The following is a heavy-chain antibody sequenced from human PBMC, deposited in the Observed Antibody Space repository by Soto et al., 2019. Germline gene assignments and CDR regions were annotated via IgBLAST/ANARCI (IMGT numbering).Heavy chain of an antibody. CDR2: ISSSGSHT. J-gene: IGHJ6*02. V-gene: IGHV3-11*03. CDR3: ARYCSGGSCYSQPYYYGMDV. CDR1: GFTFSDYY. D-gene: IGHD2-15*01. Sequence: GSLRLSCAASGFTFSDYYMSWIRQAPGKGLEWVSYISSSGSHTNYADSVKGRFTISRDNAKNSLYLQMNSLRAEDTAVYYCARYCSGGSCYSQPYYYGMDVWGQGTTVTVSS.